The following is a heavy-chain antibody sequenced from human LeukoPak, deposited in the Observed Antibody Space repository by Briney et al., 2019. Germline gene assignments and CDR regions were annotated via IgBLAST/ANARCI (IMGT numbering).Heavy chain of an antibody. D-gene: IGHD3-22*01. J-gene: IGHJ6*02. CDR1: GGTFSSYA. CDR2: IIPIFGTA. V-gene: IGHV1-69*13. CDR3: ASALLSYYYDSSGYYRYGMDV. Sequence: SVNVSCKASGGTFSSYAISWVRQAPGQGLEWMGGIIPIFGTANYAQKFQGRVTITADESTSTAYMELSSLRSEDTAVYYCASALLSYYYDSSGYYRYGMDVWGQGTTVTVSS.